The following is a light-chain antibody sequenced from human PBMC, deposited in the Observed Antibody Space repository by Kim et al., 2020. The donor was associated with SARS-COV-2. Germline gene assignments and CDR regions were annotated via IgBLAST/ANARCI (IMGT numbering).Light chain of an antibody. V-gene: IGKV3-15*01. CDR3: QQYNESPIT. Sequence: VSPGERATLSCRASQSVSSNLGWYQQKPGQPPTLLIYGASTRASGVPARFSGSGSETEFTLTISSLQSEDFAIYYCQQYNESPITFGQGTRLEIK. CDR2: GAS. CDR1: QSVSSN. J-gene: IGKJ5*01.